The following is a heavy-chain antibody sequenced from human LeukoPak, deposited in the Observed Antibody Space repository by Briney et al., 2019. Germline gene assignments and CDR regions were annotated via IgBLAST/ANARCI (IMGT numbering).Heavy chain of an antibody. CDR2: IYYSGST. Sequence: SETLSLTRTVSGGSISSSSYYWGWIRQPPGKGLEWIGSIYYSGSTYYNPSLKSRVTISVDTSKNQFSLKLSSVTAADTAVYYCARDSNYRRRGYSYGPPRYYFDYWGQGTLVTVSS. J-gene: IGHJ4*02. CDR1: GGSISSSSYY. D-gene: IGHD5-18*01. CDR3: ARDSNYRRRGYSYGPPRYYFDY. V-gene: IGHV4-39*07.